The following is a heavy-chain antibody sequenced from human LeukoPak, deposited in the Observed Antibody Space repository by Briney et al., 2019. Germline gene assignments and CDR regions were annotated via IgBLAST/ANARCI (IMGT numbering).Heavy chain of an antibody. Sequence: PSRTLSLTCAVSGGSLSSNNWWSWVRQPPGKGLEWIGEIFHSGSTNYNPSLKSRVTISVDKSKNQFSLKLNSVTAADTAVYYCARDESTVTHDYWYFDLWGRGTLVTVSS. V-gene: IGHV4-4*02. D-gene: IGHD4-11*01. CDR1: GGSLSSNNW. CDR2: IFHSGST. CDR3: ARDESTVTHDYWYFDL. J-gene: IGHJ2*01.